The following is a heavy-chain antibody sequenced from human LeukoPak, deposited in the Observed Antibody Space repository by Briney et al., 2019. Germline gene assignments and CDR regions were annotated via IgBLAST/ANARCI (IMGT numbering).Heavy chain of an antibody. V-gene: IGHV3-23*01. D-gene: IGHD4-11*01. CDR1: GFTFSNYA. J-gene: IGHJ6*03. CDR2: ISGVGGGGTT. Sequence: GGSLRLSCAASGFTFSNYAMSWVRQAPGKGLEWVSAISGVGGGGTTFYADSVKGRFTISRDNSKNTLYLQMNGLRAEDTAVYYCAKLGRVITSYYYYYMDVWGKGTTVTGSS. CDR3: AKLGRVITSYYYYYMDV.